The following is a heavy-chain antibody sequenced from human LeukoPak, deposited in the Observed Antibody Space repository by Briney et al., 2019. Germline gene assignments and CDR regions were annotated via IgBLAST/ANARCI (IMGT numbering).Heavy chain of an antibody. D-gene: IGHD3-22*01. CDR3: ARPSFYDSSGYYLPY. CDR2: INHSGST. Sequence: SETLSLTCAVYGESFSDYYWSWIRQPPGKGLERIGEINHSGSTNYNPSLESRVTISVDTSKNQFSLKLSSVTAADTAMYYCARPSFYDSSGYYLPYWGQGTLVTVSS. V-gene: IGHV4-34*01. J-gene: IGHJ4*02. CDR1: GESFSDYY.